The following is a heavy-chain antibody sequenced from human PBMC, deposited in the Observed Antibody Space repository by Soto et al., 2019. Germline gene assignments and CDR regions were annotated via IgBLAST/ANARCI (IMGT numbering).Heavy chain of an antibody. D-gene: IGHD5-18*01. CDR2: IWYDGSNK. J-gene: IGHJ4*02. CDR3: ARTARYSPYYFDY. CDR1: GFTFSSYG. V-gene: IGHV3-33*01. Sequence: QVQLVESGGGGVQPGRSLRLSCAASGFTFSSYGMHWVRQAPGKGLEWVAVIWYDGSNKYYADSVKGRFTISRDNSKNTLYLQMNSLRAEDTAVYYCARTARYSPYYFDYWGQGTLVTVSS.